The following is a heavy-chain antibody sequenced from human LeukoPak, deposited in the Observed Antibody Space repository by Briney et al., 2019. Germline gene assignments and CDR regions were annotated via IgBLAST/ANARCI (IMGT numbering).Heavy chain of an antibody. CDR2: MNPNSGNT. Sequence: ASVKVSCKASGYTFTSYDINWVRQATGQGLEWMGWMNPNSGNTGYAQKFQGRVTMTRNTSISTAYMELSSLRSEDTAVYYCARGQIAVAGIYWFDPWGQETLVTVSS. V-gene: IGHV1-8*01. D-gene: IGHD6-19*01. CDR3: ARGQIAVAGIYWFDP. CDR1: GYTFTSYD. J-gene: IGHJ5*02.